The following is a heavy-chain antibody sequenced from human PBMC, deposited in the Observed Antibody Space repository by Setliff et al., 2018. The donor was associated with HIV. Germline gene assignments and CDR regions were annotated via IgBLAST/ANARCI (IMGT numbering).Heavy chain of an antibody. Sequence: PSETLSLTCTVSGAPLSSYYLNWIRQPPGKGLEWIGYIFYSGTTNYNPSLKSRVTMSVDASKNQFSLKLSSVTAADTAVYYCASWSIAARPGDYWGQGTLVTVSS. J-gene: IGHJ4*02. CDR1: GAPLSSYY. D-gene: IGHD6-6*01. V-gene: IGHV4-59*01. CDR2: IFYSGTT. CDR3: ASWSIAARPGDY.